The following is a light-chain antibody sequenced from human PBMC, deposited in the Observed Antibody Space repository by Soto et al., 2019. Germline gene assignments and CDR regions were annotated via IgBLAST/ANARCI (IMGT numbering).Light chain of an antibody. CDR3: QQYSTLPHT. CDR2: GIS. J-gene: IGKJ2*01. CDR1: QSVTNRY. V-gene: IGKV3-20*01. Sequence: ENLLSQFPAILSLSPGERVTLYCRDTQSVTNRYFAEYQQKPGQAPMLLIYGISSRATDIPDRFSGSGSGTDFTLTISRLEPEDFGVYYCQQYSTLPHTFGQGTKVDIK.